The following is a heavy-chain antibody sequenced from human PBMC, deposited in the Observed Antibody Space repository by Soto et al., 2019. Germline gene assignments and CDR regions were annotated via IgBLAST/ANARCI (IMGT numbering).Heavy chain of an antibody. CDR2: ISGSGGST. Sequence: EVQLLESGGGLVQPGGSLRLSCAASGFTFSSYAMSWVRQAPGKGLEWVSAISGSGGSTYYADSVKGRFTISRDNSKNTLYLQMNSLRAEDTAVYYCARVRYYDSSGYGPYDAFDIWGQGTMVTVSS. J-gene: IGHJ3*02. CDR1: GFTFSSYA. CDR3: ARVRYYDSSGYGPYDAFDI. V-gene: IGHV3-23*01. D-gene: IGHD3-22*01.